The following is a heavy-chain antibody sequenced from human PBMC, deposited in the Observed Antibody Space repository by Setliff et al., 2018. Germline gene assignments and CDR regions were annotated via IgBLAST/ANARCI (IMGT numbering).Heavy chain of an antibody. J-gene: IGHJ6*03. D-gene: IGHD3-3*01. CDR1: GGSY. CDR2: LHFSGKI. CDR3: ARVSGFLYVDV. Sequence: SETLSLTCAVSGGSYWGWIRQSPGKGLEWIGGLHFSGKIYYYNPSLKSRVTMSVDTTKNQFSLKLTSVTAADTAVYYCARVSGFLYVDVWGKGITVTVSS. V-gene: IGHV4-59*08.